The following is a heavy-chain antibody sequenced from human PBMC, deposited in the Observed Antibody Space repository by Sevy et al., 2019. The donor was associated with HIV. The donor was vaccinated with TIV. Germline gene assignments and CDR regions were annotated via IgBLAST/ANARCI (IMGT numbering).Heavy chain of an antibody. CDR2: INPNSGGT. CDR1: GYTFTGYY. J-gene: IGHJ6*02. Sequence: ASVKVSCKASGYTFTGYYMHWVRQAPGQGLEWMGWINPNSGGTNYAQKFQGWVTMTRDTSISTAYMELSRLRYEDTAVYYCARDRATVTTGIEGMYYYYYHGMDVWGQGTTVTVSS. D-gene: IGHD4-17*01. V-gene: IGHV1-2*04. CDR3: ARDRATVTTGIEGMYYYYYHGMDV.